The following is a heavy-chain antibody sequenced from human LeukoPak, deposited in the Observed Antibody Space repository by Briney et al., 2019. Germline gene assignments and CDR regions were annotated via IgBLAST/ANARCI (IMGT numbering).Heavy chain of an antibody. CDR2: IYSGGAT. Sequence: GGSLRLSCAASGFIVSSNYMSWVRQAPGKGLEWFSVIYSGGATYYADSVKGRFTISRDNSKNTLYLQMNSLRAEDTAAYSCASHYDTSGYHYFDFWGQGTLVTVSS. V-gene: IGHV3-53*05. CDR3: ASHYDTSGYHYFDF. D-gene: IGHD3-22*01. CDR1: GFIVSSNY. J-gene: IGHJ4*02.